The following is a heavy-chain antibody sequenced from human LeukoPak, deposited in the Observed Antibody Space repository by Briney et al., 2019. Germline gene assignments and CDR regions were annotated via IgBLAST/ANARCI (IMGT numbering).Heavy chain of an antibody. CDR3: ARRGYCSSTSCYWGVYYYYMDV. CDR2: MNPNSGNT. V-gene: IGHV1-8*01. CDR1: GYTFTSYD. Sequence: ASVKVSCKASGYTFTSYDINWVRQATGQGLEWMGWMNPNSGNTGYAQKFQGRVTMTRNTSISTAYMELSSLRSEDTAVYYCARRGYCSSTSCYWGVYYYYMDVWGKGTTVTVSS. D-gene: IGHD2-2*01. J-gene: IGHJ6*03.